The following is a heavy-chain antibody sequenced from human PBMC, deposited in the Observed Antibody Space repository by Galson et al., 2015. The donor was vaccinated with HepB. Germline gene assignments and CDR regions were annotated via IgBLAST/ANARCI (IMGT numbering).Heavy chain of an antibody. D-gene: IGHD3-3*01. J-gene: IGHJ4*02. CDR2: IYSGGST. CDR3: ARDSGQGRFSFVFDY. CDR1: GFTVSSNY. V-gene: IGHV3-66*02. Sequence: LRLSCAASGFTVSSNYMSWVRQAPGKGLEWVSVIYSGGSTYYADSVKGRFTISRDNSKNTLYLQMNSLRAEDTAVYYCARDSGQGRFSFVFDYWDQGTLVTVSS.